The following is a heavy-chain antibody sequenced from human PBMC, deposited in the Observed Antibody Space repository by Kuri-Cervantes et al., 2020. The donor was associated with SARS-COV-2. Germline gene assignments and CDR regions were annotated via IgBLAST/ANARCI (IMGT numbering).Heavy chain of an antibody. CDR2: VYNGGCN. Sequence: SETLSLTCTVSGSSISSGYYWGWSRQPPGKRLEWIGSVYNGGCNYYKPSLKSRVSISVDTSKNHFSLKLNSVAAAGPAVYYCARHNCTTTTYKWKTYFDYWGPGMLVTVSS. CDR1: GSSISSGYY. CDR3: ARHNCTTTTYKWKTYFDY. D-gene: IGHD2-8*01. V-gene: IGHV4-38-2*02. J-gene: IGHJ4*02.